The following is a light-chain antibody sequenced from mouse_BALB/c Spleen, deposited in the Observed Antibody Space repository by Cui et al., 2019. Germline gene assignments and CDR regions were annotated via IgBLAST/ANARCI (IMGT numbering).Light chain of an antibody. CDR3: QQFCGTPFT. CDR2: AAT. CDR1: ETIYSN. Sequence: DIQMTQSPASLSVSVGETVTITCRASETIYSNLAWYQQKQGKSPQLLVYAATNLADGVPSRFSGSGSGTKFSFKISSLQSEDFGSYYCQQFCGTPFTFGSGTKLEIK. V-gene: IGKV12-46*01. J-gene: IGKJ4*01.